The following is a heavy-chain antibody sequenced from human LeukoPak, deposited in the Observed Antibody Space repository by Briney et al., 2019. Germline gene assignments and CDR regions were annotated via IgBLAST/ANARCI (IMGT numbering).Heavy chain of an antibody. CDR3: AGVYKYGMDV. V-gene: IGHV1-46*01. CDR1: GYTVTSYY. CDR2: LNPSGGSS. Sequence: GASVKVSCKASGYTVTSYYMHWVRQAPGQGLEWMAILNPSGGSSSYAQKFQGRATLTRATSTSTVYMELSSLRSEDTAVYYCAGVYKYGMDVWGQGTTVIVSS. J-gene: IGHJ6*02.